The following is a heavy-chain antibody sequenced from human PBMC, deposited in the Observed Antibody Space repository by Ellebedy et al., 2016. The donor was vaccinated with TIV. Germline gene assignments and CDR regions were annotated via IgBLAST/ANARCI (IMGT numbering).Heavy chain of an antibody. D-gene: IGHD2-15*01. Sequence: PGGSLRLSCAASGFTFSSYAMSWVRQAPGKGLEWVSAISGSGGSTYYADSVKGRFTISRDNAKNTLYLQMNSLRAEDTALYYCARNRYCSGGDCYALGYWGQGTLVTVSS. CDR2: ISGSGGST. V-gene: IGHV3-23*01. CDR1: GFTFSSYA. J-gene: IGHJ4*02. CDR3: ARNRYCSGGDCYALGY.